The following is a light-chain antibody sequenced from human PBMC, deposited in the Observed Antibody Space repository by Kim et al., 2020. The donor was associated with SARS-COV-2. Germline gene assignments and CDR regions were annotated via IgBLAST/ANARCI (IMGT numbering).Light chain of an antibody. CDR1: NIGSKS. Sequence: SYELTQPPSVSVAPGKTARITCGGNNIGSKSVHWYQQKPGQAPVLVIYYDSDRPSGIPELFSGSNSGNTATLTISRVEAGDEADYYCQVWDTSSYHWVFGGGTQLTVL. CDR3: QVWDTSSYHWV. CDR2: YDS. J-gene: IGLJ3*02. V-gene: IGLV3-21*04.